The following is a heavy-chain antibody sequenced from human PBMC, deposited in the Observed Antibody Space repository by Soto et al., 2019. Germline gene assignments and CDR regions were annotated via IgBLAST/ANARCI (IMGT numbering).Heavy chain of an antibody. V-gene: IGHV1-8*01. D-gene: IGHD3-9*01. J-gene: IGHJ4*02. CDR3: ARYVPYRSTYYDILTGSDY. CDR1: GYTFTSYD. Sequence: QVQLVQSGAEVKKPGASVKVSCKASGYTFTSYDINWVRQATGQGLEWMGWMNPNSGNTGYAQKFQGRVTMTRNTSISTAYMELSSLRSEDTAVYYCARYVPYRSTYYDILTGSDYWGQGTLVTVSS. CDR2: MNPNSGNT.